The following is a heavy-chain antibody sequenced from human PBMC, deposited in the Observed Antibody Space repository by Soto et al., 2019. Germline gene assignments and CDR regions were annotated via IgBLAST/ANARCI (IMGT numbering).Heavy chain of an antibody. Sequence: SVKVSCKASVGTFSSYAISWVRQAPGQGLEWMGGIIPIFGTANYAQKFQGRVTITADESTRTDYMELSSLRSEDTAVYYCARGGQFTYYYDSSDYYLGYWGQGTLVTVSS. CDR2: IIPIFGTA. J-gene: IGHJ4*02. CDR1: VGTFSSYA. V-gene: IGHV1-69*13. D-gene: IGHD3-22*01. CDR3: ARGGQFTYYYDSSDYYLGY.